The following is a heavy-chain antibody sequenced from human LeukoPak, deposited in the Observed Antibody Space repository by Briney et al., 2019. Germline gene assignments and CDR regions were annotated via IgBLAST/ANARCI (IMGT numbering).Heavy chain of an antibody. Sequence: GGSLRLSCAASGFTFSSYSMNWVRQAPGKGLEWVSSISSSSSYIYYADSVKGRFTISRDNAKNSLYLQMNSLRAEDTAVYYCARDKGYCSSTSCYPRFDPWGQGTLVTASS. J-gene: IGHJ5*02. CDR1: GFTFSSYS. CDR3: ARDKGYCSSTSCYPRFDP. V-gene: IGHV3-21*01. D-gene: IGHD2-2*01. CDR2: ISSSSSYI.